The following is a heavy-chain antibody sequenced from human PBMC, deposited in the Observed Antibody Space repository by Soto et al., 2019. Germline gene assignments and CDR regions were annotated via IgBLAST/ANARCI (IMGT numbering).Heavy chain of an antibody. D-gene: IGHD3-10*01. Sequence: ASVKVSCKASGYTFTGYYMHWVRQAPGQGLEWMGWINPNSGGTNYAQKFQGWVTMTRDTSISTAYMELSRLRSDDTAVYYCARDPPGGTDAFDIWGQGTMVTVSS. CDR1: GYTFTGYY. J-gene: IGHJ3*02. CDR3: ARDPPGGTDAFDI. CDR2: INPNSGGT. V-gene: IGHV1-2*04.